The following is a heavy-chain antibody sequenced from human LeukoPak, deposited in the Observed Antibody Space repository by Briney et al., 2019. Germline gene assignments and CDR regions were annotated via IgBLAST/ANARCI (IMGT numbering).Heavy chain of an antibody. D-gene: IGHD2-2*01. V-gene: IGHV4-34*01. CDR2: INHSGST. CDR3: ARLSGSVVPAAKIVDY. CDR1: GGSFSGYY. Sequence: SETLSLTCAVYGGSFSGYYWSWIRQPPGKGLEWIGEINHSGSTNYNPSLKSRVTISVDTSKNQFSLKLSSVTAADTAVYYCARLSGSVVPAAKIVDYWGQGTPVTVSS. J-gene: IGHJ4*02.